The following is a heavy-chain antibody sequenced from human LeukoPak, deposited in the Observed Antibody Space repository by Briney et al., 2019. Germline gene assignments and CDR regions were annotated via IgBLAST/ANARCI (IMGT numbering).Heavy chain of an antibody. J-gene: IGHJ6*02. CDR2: IYSGGST. CDR3: ARDTPTEGGLWFGELLGGMDV. V-gene: IGHV3-66*01. D-gene: IGHD3-10*01. Sequence: GGSLRLSCAASGFTVSSNYMSWVRQAPGKGLEWVSVIYSGGSTYYADSVKGRFTISRDNSKNTLYPQMNSLRAEDTAVYYCARDTPTEGGLWFGELLGGMDVWGQGTTVTVSS. CDR1: GFTVSSNY.